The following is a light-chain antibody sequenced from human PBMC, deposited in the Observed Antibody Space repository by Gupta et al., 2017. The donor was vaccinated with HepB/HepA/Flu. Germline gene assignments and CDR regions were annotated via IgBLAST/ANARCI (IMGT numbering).Light chain of an antibody. J-gene: IGLJ3*02. CDR2: ENK. Sequence: FMLTQRHSVSEWPGKTVTIACTRSSGSIANNYVQWYQQRPGRAPTTGIYENKNSPSAVPDRFSGSNDGSSTSASITLARGGAEADDDYSSQDYNRISWVFGGGTRLTVL. V-gene: IGLV6-57*03. CDR3: QDYNRISWV. CDR1: SGSIANNY.